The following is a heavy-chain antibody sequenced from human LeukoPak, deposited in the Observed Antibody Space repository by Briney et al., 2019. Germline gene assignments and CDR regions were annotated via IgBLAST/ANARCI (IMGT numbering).Heavy chain of an antibody. Sequence: PSETLSLTCTVSGGSISSYYWSWIRQPAGKGLEWIGRIYSTGSTNYNPSLKSRVTMSVDTSKNQFSLRLRSVTAADTAVYYCARQIASAGTAGFDLWGQGALVTVSS. CDR3: ARQIASAGTAGFDL. CDR2: IYSTGST. J-gene: IGHJ4*02. V-gene: IGHV4-4*07. CDR1: GGSISSYY. D-gene: IGHD6-13*01.